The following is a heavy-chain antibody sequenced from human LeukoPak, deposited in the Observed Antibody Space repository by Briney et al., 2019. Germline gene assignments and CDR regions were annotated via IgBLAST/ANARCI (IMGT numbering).Heavy chain of an antibody. CDR3: ARVTDDYYDSSGYYL. V-gene: IGHV3-23*01. CDR1: GFTFSSYA. CDR2: ITISGGTT. Sequence: GGSLRLSCAASGFTFSSYAMGWVRQAPGKGLEWVSDITISGGTTHFYSDSAKGRFTISRDNAKNSLYLQMNSLRAEDTAVYYCARVTDDYYDSSGYYLWGQGTLVTVSS. D-gene: IGHD3-22*01. J-gene: IGHJ5*02.